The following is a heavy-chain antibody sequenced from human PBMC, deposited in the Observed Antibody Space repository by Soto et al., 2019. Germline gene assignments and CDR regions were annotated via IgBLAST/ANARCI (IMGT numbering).Heavy chain of an antibody. D-gene: IGHD3-22*01. V-gene: IGHV3-7*01. CDR2: IKEDGSEK. CDR3: ARGWGYFDSSGFPYLYAMDV. J-gene: IGHJ6*02. CDR1: GFTFSTYW. Sequence: GGSLRLSCTASGFTFSTYWMSWVRQAPGKGLEWVANIKEDGSEKYYVDSVEGRFTISRDNAKNSLYLQMTSLRAEDTALYYCARGWGYFDSSGFPYLYAMDVWGQGTTVTVSS.